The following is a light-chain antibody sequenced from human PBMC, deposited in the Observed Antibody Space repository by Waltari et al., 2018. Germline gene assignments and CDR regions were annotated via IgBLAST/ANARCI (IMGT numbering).Light chain of an antibody. CDR2: RNN. CDR1: SSNIGRTV. Sequence: QSVLTQPPSASGTPGQRVTISCSGSSSNIGRTVANWYQQLPGTAPKVLIYRNNQRPSGVPDRFSGSKSGTSAALAISGLQSEDDGDYYCAAWDDSLHGPVFGAGTKVTVL. V-gene: IGLV1-44*01. J-gene: IGLJ3*02. CDR3: AAWDDSLHGPV.